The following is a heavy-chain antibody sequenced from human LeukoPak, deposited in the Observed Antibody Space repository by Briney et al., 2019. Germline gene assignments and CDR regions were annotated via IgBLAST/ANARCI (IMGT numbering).Heavy chain of an antibody. J-gene: IGHJ4*02. D-gene: IGHD3-3*01. Sequence: SETLSLTCTVSGGSISSGGYYWSWIRQPPGKGLEWIGYIYYSGSTNYNPSLKSRVTISVDTSKNQFSLKLSSVTAADTAVYYCARLDDFWSGYSFDYWGQGTLVTVSS. CDR1: GGSISSGGYY. CDR2: IYYSGST. CDR3: ARLDDFWSGYSFDY. V-gene: IGHV4-61*08.